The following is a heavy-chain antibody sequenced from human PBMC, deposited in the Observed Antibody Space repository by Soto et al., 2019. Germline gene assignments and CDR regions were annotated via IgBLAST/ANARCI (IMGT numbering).Heavy chain of an antibody. D-gene: IGHD6-19*01. CDR2: ISDDGNNK. V-gene: IGHV3-30*18. CDR1: GFIFSTYG. Sequence: QVQLVESGGGVVQPGTSLRLSCAASGFIFSTYGMYWVRQAPGKGLEWVALISDDGNNKWHADSVKGRFTISRDISNNTLYLQMNSLRPEDAAVYYCDKVSHSGWHRQYEGMDVWGQGTLVTVSS. J-gene: IGHJ6*02. CDR3: DKVSHSGWHRQYEGMDV.